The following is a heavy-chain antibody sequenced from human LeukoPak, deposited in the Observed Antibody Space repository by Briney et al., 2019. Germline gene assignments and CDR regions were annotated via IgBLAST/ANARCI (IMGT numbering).Heavy chain of an antibody. Sequence: GGSLRLSCAASRFTFSSYDMHWVRQATGKGLEWVSAIGTAGDTYYPGSVKGRFTISRDNAKNSLYLQMNSLRAEDTAVYYCVGGGFWSGYSSLYWGNYYYMDVWGKGTTVTVSS. CDR2: IGTAGDT. J-gene: IGHJ6*03. D-gene: IGHD3-3*01. CDR1: RFTFSSYD. CDR3: VGGGFWSGYSSLYWGNYYYMDV. V-gene: IGHV3-13*01.